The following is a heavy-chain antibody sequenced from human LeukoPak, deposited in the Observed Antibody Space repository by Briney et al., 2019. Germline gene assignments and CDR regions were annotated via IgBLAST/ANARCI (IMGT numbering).Heavy chain of an antibody. CDR2: ISSNGDST. Sequence: GGSLRLSCAASGFTFSYYAMHWVRQAPGKGLEYVSAISSNGDSTYYGNSVKDRFTISRDNSKNTLYLQMGSLRPEDMAVYYCASDNSGRFDPWGQGTLVTVSS. CDR3: ASDNSGRFDP. J-gene: IGHJ5*02. V-gene: IGHV3-64*01. CDR1: GFTFSYYA. D-gene: IGHD6-13*01.